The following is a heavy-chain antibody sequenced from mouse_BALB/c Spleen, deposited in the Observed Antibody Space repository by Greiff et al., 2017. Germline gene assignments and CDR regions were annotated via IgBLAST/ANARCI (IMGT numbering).Heavy chain of an antibody. CDR2: INPSNGGT. CDR1: GYTFTSYY. J-gene: IGHJ2*01. Sequence: QVQLKQSGAELVKPGASVKLSCKASGYTFTSYYMYWVKRRPGQGLEWIGEINPSNGGTNFNEKFKSKATLTVDKSSSTAYMQLSSLTSEDSAVYYCTRYYYGSSPLFDYWGQGTTLTVSS. D-gene: IGHD1-1*01. V-gene: IGHV1S81*02. CDR3: TRYYYGSSPLFDY.